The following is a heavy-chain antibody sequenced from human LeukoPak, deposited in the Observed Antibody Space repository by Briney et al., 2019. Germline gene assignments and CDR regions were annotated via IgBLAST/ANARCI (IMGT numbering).Heavy chain of an antibody. J-gene: IGHJ6*03. Sequence: VASVKVSCKASGYTFTSYGISWVRQAPGQGLEWMGWISDYNGNTNYAQKLQGRVTMTTDTSTSTAYMELRSLRSDDTAVYYCARGTMVRVHYYYYYYMDVWGKGTTVTVSS. D-gene: IGHD3-10*01. CDR1: GYTFTSYG. V-gene: IGHV1-18*01. CDR2: ISDYNGNT. CDR3: ARGTMVRVHYYYYYYMDV.